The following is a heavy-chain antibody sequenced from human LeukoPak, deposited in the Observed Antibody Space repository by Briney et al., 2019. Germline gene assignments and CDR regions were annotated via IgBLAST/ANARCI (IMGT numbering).Heavy chain of an antibody. CDR3: ARGTPNDY. V-gene: IGHV3-30-3*01. Sequence: GGSLRLSCAASGFTVSSNYMSWVRQAPGKGLEWVAVISYDGSNKYYADSVKGRFTISRDNSKNTLYLQMNSLRAEDTAVYYCARGTPNDYWGQGTLVTVSS. CDR1: GFTVSSNY. CDR2: ISYDGSNK. J-gene: IGHJ4*02.